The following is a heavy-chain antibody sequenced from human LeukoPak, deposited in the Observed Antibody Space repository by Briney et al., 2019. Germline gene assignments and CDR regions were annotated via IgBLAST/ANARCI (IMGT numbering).Heavy chain of an antibody. CDR3: AKDLPDYGDYIEGY. CDR2: ISGSGGNT. CDR1: GFTFSSFA. D-gene: IGHD4-17*01. J-gene: IGHJ4*02. Sequence: PGGSLRLSCAASGFTFSSFAMSWVRQAPGKGLEWVSTISGSGGNTNYADPVKGRFTFSRDNSKNMLYLQMNSLRVEDTAVYYCAKDLPDYGDYIEGYWGQGTLVTVSS. V-gene: IGHV3-23*01.